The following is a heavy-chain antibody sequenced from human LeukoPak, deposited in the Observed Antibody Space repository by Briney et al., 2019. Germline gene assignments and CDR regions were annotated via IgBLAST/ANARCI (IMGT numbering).Heavy chain of an antibody. V-gene: IGHV4-59*11. CDR1: GGSFSSHY. CDR2: ISYIAST. D-gene: IGHD4-17*01. Sequence: SETLSLTCTVSGGSFSSHYWSWIRQPPGKGLEWIGYISYIASTNYNPSLKSRVTISVDTSKNQFSLKLSSVTAADTAVYYCARDPTTVTKGLDIWGQGTMVTVSS. J-gene: IGHJ3*02. CDR3: ARDPTTVTKGLDI.